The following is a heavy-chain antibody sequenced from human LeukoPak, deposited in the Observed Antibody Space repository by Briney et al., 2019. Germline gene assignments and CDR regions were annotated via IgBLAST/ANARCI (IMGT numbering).Heavy chain of an antibody. D-gene: IGHD6-13*01. CDR3: ARETIAGRGDFDY. CDR2: ISSSSSYI. V-gene: IGHV3-21*01. CDR1: GFTFSSYS. J-gene: IGHJ4*02. Sequence: GGSLRLSCAASGFTFSSYSMNWVRRAPGKGLEWVSSISSSSSYIYYADSVKGRFTISRDNAKNSLYLQMNSLRAEDTAVYYCARETIAGRGDFDYWGQGTLVTVSS.